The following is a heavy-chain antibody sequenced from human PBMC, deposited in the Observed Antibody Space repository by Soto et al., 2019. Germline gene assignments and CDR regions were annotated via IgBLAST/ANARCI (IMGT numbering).Heavy chain of an antibody. J-gene: IGHJ4*02. V-gene: IGHV5-51*01. CDR2: IYPGDSDT. CDR1: GYIFTSSW. Sequence: RESLKISCKGSGYIFTSSWIGWVRQMPGKGLEWMGIIYPGDSDTRYSPSFQGQVTISADKSISTAYLQWSSLKAPDTAMYYCARLGDYDTSGFLADFWGQGTQVT. D-gene: IGHD3-22*01. CDR3: ARLGDYDTSGFLADF.